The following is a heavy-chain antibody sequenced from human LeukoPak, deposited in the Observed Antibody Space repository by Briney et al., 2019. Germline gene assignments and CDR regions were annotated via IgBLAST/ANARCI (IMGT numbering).Heavy chain of an antibody. CDR1: GFTFDDYA. D-gene: IGHD5-12*01. CDR2: ISWNSGSI. CDR3: ARGDINGYDFGY. J-gene: IGHJ4*02. V-gene: IGHV3-9*01. Sequence: PGRSLRLSCTASGFTFDDYAMHWVRQAPGKGLEWVSGISWNSGSIGYADSVKGRFTISRDNSKNTLYLQMNSLRAEDTAVYYCARGDINGYDFGYWGQGTLVTVSS.